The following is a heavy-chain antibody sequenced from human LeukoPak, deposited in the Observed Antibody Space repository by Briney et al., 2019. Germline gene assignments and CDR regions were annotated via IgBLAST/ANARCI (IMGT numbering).Heavy chain of an antibody. Sequence: GGSLRLSCAASGFTFSNYAMNWVRQAPGRGLEWVSVISGNGGSTYYADSVKGRFTISRDNSKNTLFLQMSSLRAEDTAVYYCVKRTVYSSDWHYFDYWGQGTLVTVSS. CDR3: VKRTVYSSDWHYFDY. J-gene: IGHJ4*02. CDR1: GFTFSNYA. CDR2: ISGNGGST. D-gene: IGHD6-19*01. V-gene: IGHV3-23*01.